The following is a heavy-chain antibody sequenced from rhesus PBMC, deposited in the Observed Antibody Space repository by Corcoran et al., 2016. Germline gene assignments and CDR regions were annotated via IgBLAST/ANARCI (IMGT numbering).Heavy chain of an antibody. CDR2: INSGGSTT. V-gene: IGHV3S5*01. J-gene: IGHJ4*01. CDR1: GFTSSTYG. Sequence: EVQLVETGGGLVQPGGSLKLSCAASGFTSSTYGMSWVRQAPGKGLEWVSAINSGGSTTYYEDSVKSRFTLARNNSKNTLSLQMSSLRPEDTAVYYCASSGYSSGSTPHYWGQGVLVTVSS. CDR3: ASSGYSSGSTPHY. D-gene: IGHD6-31*01.